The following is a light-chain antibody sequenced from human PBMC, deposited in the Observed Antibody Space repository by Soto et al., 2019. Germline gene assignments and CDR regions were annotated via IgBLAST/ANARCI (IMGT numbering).Light chain of an antibody. CDR2: EVS. V-gene: IGKV2D-29*01. Sequence: DIVLTQTPLSLSVTPGQPASISCKSSQSLLHSDGKTYLCWYLQKAGQPPQVLIYEVSNRFSGVPEWLSGSGSGTDSPLRISRVEAEDFGVYYCMQSIQLPWTFGQGTKVEVK. J-gene: IGKJ1*01. CDR1: QSLLHSDGKTY. CDR3: MQSIQLPWT.